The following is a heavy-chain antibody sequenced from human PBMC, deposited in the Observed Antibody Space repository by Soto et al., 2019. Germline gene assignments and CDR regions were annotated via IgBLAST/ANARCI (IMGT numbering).Heavy chain of an antibody. V-gene: IGHV1-69*01. CDR1: GGKLRNYA. CDR2: IIPIFGTA. CDR3: ARSVDYDDKSFQP. J-gene: IGHJ1*01. Sequence: SVKVIGRASGGKLRNYAMSWVRQENRQGLEWMGGIIPIFGTANYAQKFQGRVTITADESTSAAYMELSSLRSEDTAVYYCARSVDYDDKSFQPCLQGTLVTVST. D-gene: IGHD4-17*01.